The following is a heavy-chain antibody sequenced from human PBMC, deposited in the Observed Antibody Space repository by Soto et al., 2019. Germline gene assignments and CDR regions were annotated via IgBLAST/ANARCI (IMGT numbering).Heavy chain of an antibody. CDR3: ARHSPDFDWLSQFDY. Sequence: SETLSLTCTVSGGSISSYHWSWIRQTPGKGLEWIGYIFYFGSTNYNPSLKSRVTLSIDTSKNQLSLKLSSVTAADTAVYYCARHSPDFDWLSQFDYWGQGTLVTVSS. V-gene: IGHV4-59*08. J-gene: IGHJ4*02. D-gene: IGHD3-9*01. CDR2: IFYFGST. CDR1: GGSISSYH.